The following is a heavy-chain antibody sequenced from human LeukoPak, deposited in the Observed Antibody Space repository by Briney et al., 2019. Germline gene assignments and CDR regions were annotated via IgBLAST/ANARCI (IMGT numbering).Heavy chain of an antibody. CDR3: AKDFRIGYSAHFDN. J-gene: IGHJ4*02. Sequence: GGSLRLSCVGSGFTFRSHAMSWVRQAPEKGLEFVSGIYENGGTTYYADSVKGRFSISRDNSKNTLYLQMDSLRGEDTAVYYCAKDFRIGYSAHFDNWGQGALVTVSS. CDR2: IYENGGTT. V-gene: IGHV3-23*01. CDR1: GFTFRSHA. D-gene: IGHD2-21*01.